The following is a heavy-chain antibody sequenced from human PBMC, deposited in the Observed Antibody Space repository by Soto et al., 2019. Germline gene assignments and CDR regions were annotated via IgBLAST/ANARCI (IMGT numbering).Heavy chain of an antibody. CDR3: ARDIVGCSSTSCCPWYYGMGV. V-gene: IGHV1-46*01. Sequence: ASLNVAYKACGYSFTSNYMHWVRQAPGQGLEWMGRINPSSGSTNYAQKFQGRVTMTRDTSTSTVNMELSSLRSEDTAVYHCARDIVGCSSTSCCPWYYGMGVWGPGTTVPVSS. J-gene: IGHJ6*02. CDR2: INPSSGST. D-gene: IGHD2-2*01. CDR1: GYSFTSNY.